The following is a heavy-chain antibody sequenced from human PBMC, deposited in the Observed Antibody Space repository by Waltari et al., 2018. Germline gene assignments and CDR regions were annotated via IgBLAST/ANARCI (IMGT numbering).Heavy chain of an antibody. CDR3: ATNIGASVGTAAFDV. V-gene: IGHV4-39*01. J-gene: IGHJ3*01. CDR2: ISYTAAT. D-gene: IGHD1-1*01. Sequence: GWHRQPPGQGLAGISTISYTAATYSSPSLKSRVTISRDTSKNQLSLTLGSVTAADTALYYCATNIGASVGTAAFDVWGQGTMFTVSS.